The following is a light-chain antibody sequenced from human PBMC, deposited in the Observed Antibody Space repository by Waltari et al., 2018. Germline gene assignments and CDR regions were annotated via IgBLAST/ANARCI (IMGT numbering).Light chain of an antibody. CDR3: QQYYSYPPT. CDR2: AAS. CDR1: QGISSY. V-gene: IGKV1-8*01. J-gene: IGKJ1*01. Sequence: AIRMTQSPSSFSASTGDRVTITCRASQGISSYLAWYQQKPGKAPNLLISAASTLPSGVPSRFSGSGSGTDFTLTISRLQSEDFATYYYQQYYSYPPTFGQGTKVEFK.